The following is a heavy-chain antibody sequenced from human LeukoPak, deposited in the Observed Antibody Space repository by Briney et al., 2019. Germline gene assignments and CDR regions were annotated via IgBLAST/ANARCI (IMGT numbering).Heavy chain of an antibody. CDR3: ARVWVDSSGYCFDY. CDR1: GYTFTGYY. Sequence: GASVKVSCKASGYTFTGYYMHWVRQAPGQGLEWMGWINPNSGGTNYAQKFQGRVTMTRDTSISTAYMELSRLRSDDTAVYYCARVWVDSSGYCFDYWGQGTLVTVSS. J-gene: IGHJ4*02. CDR2: INPNSGGT. V-gene: IGHV1-2*02. D-gene: IGHD3-22*01.